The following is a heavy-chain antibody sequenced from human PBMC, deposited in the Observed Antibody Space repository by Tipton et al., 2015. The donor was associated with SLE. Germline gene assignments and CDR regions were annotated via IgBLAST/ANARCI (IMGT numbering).Heavy chain of an antibody. CDR2: IYHSGST. D-gene: IGHD6-19*01. J-gene: IGHJ6*03. CDR3: ARGVAGYYFYYYLDV. V-gene: IGHV4-38-2*02. Sequence: TLSLTCTVSGYSISSGYYWGWIRQPPGKGLEWIGSIYHSGSTYYNPSLKSRVTISVDTSKNQFSLKMTSVTAADTAVYYCARGVAGYYFYYYLDVWGSGTAVTVSS. CDR1: GYSISSGYY.